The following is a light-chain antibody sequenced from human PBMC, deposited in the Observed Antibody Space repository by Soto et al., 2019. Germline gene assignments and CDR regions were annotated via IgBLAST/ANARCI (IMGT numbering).Light chain of an antibody. J-gene: IGLJ1*01. CDR1: TSDVGGYNY. CDR2: EVT. V-gene: IGLV2-14*01. CDR3: RSYTSSTAYV. Sequence: QGTRTQPACVSGSPGQSITIACTGTTSDVGGYNYVSWYQLHPGKAPKLILYEVTNRPSGVSGRFSGSKSGNTASLTISGLQAEDEADYYCRSYTSSTAYVFGTGTKVTVL.